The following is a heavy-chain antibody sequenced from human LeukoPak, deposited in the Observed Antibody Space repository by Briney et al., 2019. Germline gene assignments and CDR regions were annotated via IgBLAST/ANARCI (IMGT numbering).Heavy chain of an antibody. D-gene: IGHD6-19*01. CDR3: ARLRRVTVATYNYYYLDL. V-gene: IGHV4-59*01. CDR1: GGSISPDY. Sequence: SETLSLTCTVSGGSISPDYWGWIRQPPGKGLEWIAYVYYTGTTNFNPSLKSRFSISVDTSRNQLPLRLTSVTAADTAVYYCARLRRVTVATYNYYYLDLWGRGTLVTVSS. J-gene: IGHJ2*01. CDR2: VYYTGTT.